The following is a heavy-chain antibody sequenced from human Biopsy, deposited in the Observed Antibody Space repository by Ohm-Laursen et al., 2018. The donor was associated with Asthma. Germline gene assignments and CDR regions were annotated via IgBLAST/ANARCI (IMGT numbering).Heavy chain of an antibody. J-gene: IGHJ4*02. V-gene: IGHV1-3*01. D-gene: IGHD1-26*01. CDR1: GGTFSRYA. CDR2: INAGNGNT. CDR3: AGAGALIVGATMGY. Sequence: VSSVKVSCKASGGTFSRYAISWVRQAPGQRLEWMGWINAGNGNTKYSQKFQGRVTITRDTSASTAYMELSSLRSEDTAVYYCAGAGALIVGATMGYWGQGTLVTVSS.